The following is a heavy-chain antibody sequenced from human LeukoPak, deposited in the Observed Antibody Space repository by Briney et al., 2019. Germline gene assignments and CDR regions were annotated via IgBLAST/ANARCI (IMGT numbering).Heavy chain of an antibody. CDR3: AKFNCDN. V-gene: IGHV3-23*01. CDR2: ISAADGDNT. J-gene: IGHJ4*02. CDR1: GFTFSSYA. Sequence: PGGSLRLSCAASGFTFSSYAMGWVRQAPGKGLEWVSVISAADGDNTYYADSVKGRFSISRDNSNYTLHLQMNSLRAEDTAVFYCAKFNCDNWGQGTLVTVSS.